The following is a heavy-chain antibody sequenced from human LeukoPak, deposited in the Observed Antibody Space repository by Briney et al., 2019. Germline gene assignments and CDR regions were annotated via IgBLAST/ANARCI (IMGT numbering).Heavy chain of an antibody. D-gene: IGHD6-6*01. J-gene: IGHJ4*02. Sequence: GGSLRLSCAASGFTFSSYGMHWVRQAPGKGLEWVAFIRYDGSNKYYADSVKGRFTISRDNSKNTLYLQMNSLRAEDTAVYYCAKSGTNQLVPTYFDYWGQGPLVTVSS. CDR2: IRYDGSNK. CDR1: GFTFSSYG. CDR3: AKSGTNQLVPTYFDY. V-gene: IGHV3-30*02.